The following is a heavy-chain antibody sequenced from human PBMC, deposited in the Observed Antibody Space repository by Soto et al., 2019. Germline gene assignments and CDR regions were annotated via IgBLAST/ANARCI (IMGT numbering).Heavy chain of an antibody. CDR2: ISSSSSPI. CDR1: GFTFSSND. Sequence: PGGSLRLSCAAAGFTFSSNDMNWVRQAPWKGPEWVSYISSSSSPIYYADSVRGRFTISRDNAKNSRYLQMNSLRAEDTAVYYCARVGNFDWLSPDSWGQGTLVTVSS. J-gene: IGHJ4*02. CDR3: ARVGNFDWLSPDS. D-gene: IGHD3-9*01. V-gene: IGHV3-48*03.